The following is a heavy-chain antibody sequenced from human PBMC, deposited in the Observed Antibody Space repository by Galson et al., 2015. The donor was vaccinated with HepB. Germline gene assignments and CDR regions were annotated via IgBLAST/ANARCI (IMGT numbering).Heavy chain of an antibody. V-gene: IGHV3-74*01. CDR2: INSDGSST. D-gene: IGHD2-2*01. Sequence: SLRLSCAASGFTFSRYWMHWVRQAPGKGLAWVSRINSDGSSTSHADSVKGRVTLSRDDAKNTLYLQMNSLRAEDTAVYYCVRDVRQYCSTTSCAPGFSDYWGQGALVTVSS. J-gene: IGHJ4*02. CDR1: GFTFSRYW. CDR3: VRDVRQYCSTTSCAPGFSDY.